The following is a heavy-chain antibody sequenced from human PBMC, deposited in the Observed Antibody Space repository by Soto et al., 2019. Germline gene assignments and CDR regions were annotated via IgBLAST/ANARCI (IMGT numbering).Heavy chain of an antibody. D-gene: IGHD1-26*01. CDR1: GFTFSSYA. CDR3: ARDQSWEATMYYFDY. Sequence: PGGSLRLSCAASGFTFSSYAMHWVRQAPGKGLEWVAVISYDGSNKYYADSVKGRFTISRDNSKNTLYLQMNSLRAEDTAVYYCARDQSWEATMYYFDYWGQGTLVTVSS. V-gene: IGHV3-30-3*01. CDR2: ISYDGSNK. J-gene: IGHJ4*02.